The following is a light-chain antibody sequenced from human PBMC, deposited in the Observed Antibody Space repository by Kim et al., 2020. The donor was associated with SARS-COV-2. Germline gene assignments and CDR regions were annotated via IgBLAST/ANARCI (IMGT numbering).Light chain of an antibody. Sequence: QSVLTQTPSASGTPGQRVSISCSGSNSNVGSNTVNWYQQFPGGAPRLLIHSNNPRPSGVPDRFSGSKFGTSAALAISGLQSEDEADYYCAAWDDNLDGPVFGGGTQLTVL. J-gene: IGLJ3*02. CDR2: SNN. CDR3: AAWDDNLDGPV. V-gene: IGLV1-44*01. CDR1: NSNVGSNT.